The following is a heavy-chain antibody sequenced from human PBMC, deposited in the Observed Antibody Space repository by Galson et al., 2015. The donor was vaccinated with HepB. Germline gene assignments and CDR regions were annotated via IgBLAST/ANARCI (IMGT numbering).Heavy chain of an antibody. J-gene: IGHJ6*02. Sequence: LRLSCAASGYTFSGYGMHWVRQAPGKGLDWVAVISYDGSDKYYADSVKGRFTISRDNSKNTLYLQMDRLRADDTGIYYCAKALHSYASDYYYYHGMDVGCQGTTVTVSS. CDR3: AKALHSYASDYYYYHGMDV. CDR1: GYTFSGYG. CDR2: ISYDGSDK. D-gene: IGHD5-18*01. V-gene: IGHV3-30*18.